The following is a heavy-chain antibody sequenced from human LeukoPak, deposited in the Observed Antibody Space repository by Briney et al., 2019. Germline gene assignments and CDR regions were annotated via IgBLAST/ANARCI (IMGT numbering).Heavy chain of an antibody. J-gene: IGHJ5*02. D-gene: IGHD6-19*01. CDR1: GFTFSSYA. Sequence: PGRSLRLSCAASGFTFSSYAMHWVRQAPGKGLEWVAVISYDGSNKYYADSVKGRFTISRDNSKNTLYLQMNSLGAEDTAVYYCARGKSVAGTGSYWFDPWGQGTLVTVSS. V-gene: IGHV3-30*04. CDR2: ISYDGSNK. CDR3: ARGKSVAGTGSYWFDP.